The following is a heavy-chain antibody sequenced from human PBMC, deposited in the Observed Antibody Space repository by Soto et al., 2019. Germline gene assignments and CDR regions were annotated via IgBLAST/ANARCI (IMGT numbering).Heavy chain of an antibody. V-gene: IGHV1-2*04. J-gene: IGHJ4*02. CDR2: INPNSGGT. CDR3: VTSYYDSSGFSY. Sequence: GASVKVSCKASGYTFTGYYMHWVRQAPGQGLEWMGWINPNSGGTNYAQKFQGWVTMTRDTSISTAYMELSRLRSDDTAVYYCVTSYYDSSGFSYWGQGTLVTVSS. CDR1: GYTFTGYY. D-gene: IGHD3-22*01.